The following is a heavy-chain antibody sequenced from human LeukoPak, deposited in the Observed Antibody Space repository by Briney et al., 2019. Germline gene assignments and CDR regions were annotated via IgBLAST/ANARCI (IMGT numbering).Heavy chain of an antibody. V-gene: IGHV3-33*01. CDR1: GFTFSSYG. D-gene: IGHD2-15*01. J-gene: IGHJ4*02. Sequence: GGSLRLSCAASGFTFSSYGMRWVRQAPGKGLEWVAVIWYDGSNKYYADSVKGRFTISRDNSKNTLYLQMNSLRAEDTAVYYCARRGLGSTYYFDYWGQGTLVTVSS. CDR2: IWYDGSNK. CDR3: ARRGLGSTYYFDY.